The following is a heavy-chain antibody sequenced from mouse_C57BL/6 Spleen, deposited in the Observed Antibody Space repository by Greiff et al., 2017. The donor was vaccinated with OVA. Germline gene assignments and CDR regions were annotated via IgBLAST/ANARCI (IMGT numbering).Heavy chain of an antibody. V-gene: IGHV1-9*01. D-gene: IGHD2-2*01. CDR1: GYTFTGYW. Sequence: VKLMESGAELMKPGASVKLSCKATGYTFTGYWIEWVKQRPGHGLEWIGEFLTGNGSTKYNAKFKGKANINADTSSNTAYMQLSSLTTEDSAIYYCARGVKGYAMDYWGQGTSVTVSS. CDR3: ARGVKGYAMDY. J-gene: IGHJ4*01. CDR2: FLTGNGST.